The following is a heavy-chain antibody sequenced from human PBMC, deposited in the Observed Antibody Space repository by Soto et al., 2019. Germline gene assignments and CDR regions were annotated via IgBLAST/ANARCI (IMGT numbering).Heavy chain of an antibody. CDR2: IKSKTDGGTS. CDR1: GFTFSNAW. V-gene: IGHV3-15*01. CDR3: TTEPRAAAGTGVRWFDP. J-gene: IGHJ5*02. D-gene: IGHD6-13*01. Sequence: GGSLRLSCAASGFTFSNAWMSWVRQAPGKGLEWVGRIKSKTDGGTSDYAAPVKGRFTISRDESKNTLYLQMNSLETEDTAVCECTTEPRAAAGTGVRWFDPWGQGTLVTVSS.